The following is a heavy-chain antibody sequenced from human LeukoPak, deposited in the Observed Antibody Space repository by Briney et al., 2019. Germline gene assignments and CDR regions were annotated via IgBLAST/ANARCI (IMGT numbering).Heavy chain of an antibody. CDR1: GFTFSSHS. CDR2: ITSSSSYI. CDR3: ARDVDSSGYYDY. Sequence: PGGSLRLSCAASGFTFSSHSMNWVRQAPGKGLEWVSSITSSSSYIYYADSVKGRFTISRDNAKNSLYLQMNSLRAEDTAVYYCARDVDSSGYYDYWGQGTLVTVSS. V-gene: IGHV3-21*01. D-gene: IGHD3-22*01. J-gene: IGHJ4*02.